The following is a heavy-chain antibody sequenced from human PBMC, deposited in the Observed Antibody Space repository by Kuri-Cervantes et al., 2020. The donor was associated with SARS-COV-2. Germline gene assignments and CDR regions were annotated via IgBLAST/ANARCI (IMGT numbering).Heavy chain of an antibody. D-gene: IGHD3-10*01. CDR2: FDPEDGEA. J-gene: IGHJ4*02. V-gene: IGHV1-24*01. CDR3: ATLIHKHPEDMKEFYNYFDY. Sequence: ASVKVSCKVSGYSLTESSLHWVRHTPGRGLEWMGGFDPEDGEAFYPQNFQGRVTLTEDTSTDTAYMQLSRLRSEDTAIYYCATLIHKHPEDMKEFYNYFDYWGQGTLVTVSS. CDR1: GYSLTESS.